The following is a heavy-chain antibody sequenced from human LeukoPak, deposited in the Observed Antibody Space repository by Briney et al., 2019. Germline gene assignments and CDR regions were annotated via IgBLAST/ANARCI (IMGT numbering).Heavy chain of an antibody. Sequence: SETLSLTCAVYGGSFSGYHWSWIRQPPGKGLEWIGEINHSGSTNYNPSLKSRVTISVDTSKNQFSLKLSSVTAADTAVYYCARDRGYYFDYWGQGTLVTVSS. CDR2: INHSGST. V-gene: IGHV4-34*09. CDR1: GGSFSGYH. J-gene: IGHJ4*02. D-gene: IGHD3-10*01. CDR3: ARDRGYYFDY.